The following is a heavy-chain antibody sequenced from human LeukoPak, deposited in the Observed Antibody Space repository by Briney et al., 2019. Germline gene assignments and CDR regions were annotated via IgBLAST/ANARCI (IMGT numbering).Heavy chain of an antibody. CDR3: MGDYCTSTSCSTTF. CDR1: GFIFSNHW. CDR2: IKQDGIEK. Sequence: GGSLRLSCAASGFIFSNHWKIWVRQAPGKGLECVANIKQDGIEKYYLDSMKGRFTISRDNAKRSLYLQMNSLRAEDTAVYYCMGDYCTSTSCSTTFWGQGTLVTVSS. V-gene: IGHV3-7*01. J-gene: IGHJ4*02. D-gene: IGHD2-2*02.